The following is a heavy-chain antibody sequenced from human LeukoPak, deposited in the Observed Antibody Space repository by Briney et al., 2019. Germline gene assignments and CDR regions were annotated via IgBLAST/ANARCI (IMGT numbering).Heavy chain of an antibody. D-gene: IGHD3-10*01. Sequence: SESLSLTCAVYGGSFSGYSWNWIRQPPVKGLEWIGEINHSGGTNYNPSLKSRVTISVDTSKKQFSLKLSSVTAADTAVYYCARGVDYYGVWGQGTLVTVSS. CDR3: ARGVDYYGV. V-gene: IGHV4-34*01. J-gene: IGHJ4*02. CDR2: INHSGGT. CDR1: GGSFSGYS.